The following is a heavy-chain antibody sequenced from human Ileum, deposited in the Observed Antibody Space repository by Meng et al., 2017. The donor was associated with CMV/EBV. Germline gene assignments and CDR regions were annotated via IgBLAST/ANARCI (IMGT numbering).Heavy chain of an antibody. CDR3: ARQRGDIVVVPAAYFDY. J-gene: IGHJ4*02. CDR1: GGSISSSSYY. V-gene: IGHV4-39*01. CDR2: IYYSGST. Sequence: GSLRLSCTVSGGSISSSSYYWGWIRQPPGKGLEWIGSIYYSGSTYYNPSLKSRVTISVDTSKNQFSLKLSSVTAADTAVYYCARQRGDIVVVPAAYFDYWGQGTLVTVSS. D-gene: IGHD2-2*01.